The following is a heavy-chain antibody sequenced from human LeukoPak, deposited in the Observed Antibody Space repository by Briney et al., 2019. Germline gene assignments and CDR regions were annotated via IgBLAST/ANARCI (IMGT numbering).Heavy chain of an antibody. V-gene: IGHV3-30*02. CDR2: IGSDGSKQ. CDR3: ATDGSGTSFPYYFES. CDR1: GFFFTSSV. D-gene: IGHD3-10*01. Sequence: PGGSLRLSCAASGFFFTSSVMNWVRQAPGKGLEWVTFIGSDGSKQYYADSVKGRFSISRDNSRNTVSLPMNSLRLEDTAVYYCATDGSGTSFPYYFESWGQGTLVTVSS. J-gene: IGHJ4*02.